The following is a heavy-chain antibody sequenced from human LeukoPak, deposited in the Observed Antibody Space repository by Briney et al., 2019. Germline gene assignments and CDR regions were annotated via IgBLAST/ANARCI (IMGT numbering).Heavy chain of an antibody. J-gene: IGHJ3*01. Sequence: SETLSRTCTVSGGTINSSNYHWAWIRQPPGKGLEWIASINYSGSTSYSSSLKSRVTISVDTSKKQCSLNLKSVTAADTAVYYCARHCYGSSVYYLNALHVWGQGTVVTVSS. CDR2: INYSGST. CDR3: ARHCYGSSVYYLNALHV. CDR1: GGTINSSNYH. V-gene: IGHV4-39*01. D-gene: IGHD3-22*01.